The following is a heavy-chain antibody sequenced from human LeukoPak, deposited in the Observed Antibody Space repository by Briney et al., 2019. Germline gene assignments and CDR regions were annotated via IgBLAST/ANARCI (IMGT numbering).Heavy chain of an antibody. CDR1: AFTFSTYA. CDR2: ISLDGTNR. D-gene: IGHD6-13*01. V-gene: IGHV3-30*04. CDR3: ARSYSTSWYSTDWFDP. Sequence: GPCLRLSCAASAFTFSTYAMHWVRQAPGKGLEWVAMISLDGTNRTYADSVEGRFTISRDNSKNTLYLQMSSVRPEDTAFYYCARSYSTSWYSTDWFDPWGQGTLVTV. J-gene: IGHJ5*02.